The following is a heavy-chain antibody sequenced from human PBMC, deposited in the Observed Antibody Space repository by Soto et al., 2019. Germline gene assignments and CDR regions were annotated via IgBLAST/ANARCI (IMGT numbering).Heavy chain of an antibody. CDR2: ISSSSSTI. Sequence: EVQLVESGGGLVQPGGSLRLCCAASGFTFSSYSMNWVRQAPGKGLEWVSYISSSSSTIYYADSVKGRFTISRDNAKNSLYLQMNSLRDEDTAVYYCAREPLGYSYGSYYGMDVWGQGTTVTVSS. CDR1: GFTFSSYS. J-gene: IGHJ6*02. V-gene: IGHV3-48*02. CDR3: AREPLGYSYGSYYGMDV. D-gene: IGHD5-18*01.